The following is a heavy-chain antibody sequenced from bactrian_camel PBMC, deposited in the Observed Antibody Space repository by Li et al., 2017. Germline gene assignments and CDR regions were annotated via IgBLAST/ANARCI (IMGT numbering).Heavy chain of an antibody. CDR2: LASDGSS. CDR1: AYTPANVR. CDR3: VKDDWGWSFGS. V-gene: IGHV3S53*01. D-gene: IGHD5*01. J-gene: IGHJ6*01. Sequence: QVQLVESGGGSVQAGRSLRLSCAFDAYTPANVRMAWFRQAPGKEREGVASLASDGSSIYASSLKGRFSISQDNAKNTVYLQMNSLKPEDTAVYYCVKDDWGWSFGSWGQGTQVTVS.